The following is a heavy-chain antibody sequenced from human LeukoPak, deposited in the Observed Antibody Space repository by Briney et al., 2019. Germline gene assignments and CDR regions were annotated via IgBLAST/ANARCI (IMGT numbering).Heavy chain of an antibody. CDR2: IHLDGSEK. Sequence: GGSLRLSCAASGFTFSSYWMSWVRQAPGKGLVWVANIHLDGSEKYYVDSVKGRFTISRDNAKNSLYLQMNSLRAEDTAVYYCATDCSSVSCFDYWGQGPLVTVSS. D-gene: IGHD2-2*01. J-gene: IGHJ4*02. CDR3: ATDCSSVSCFDY. CDR1: GFTFSSYW. V-gene: IGHV3-7*02.